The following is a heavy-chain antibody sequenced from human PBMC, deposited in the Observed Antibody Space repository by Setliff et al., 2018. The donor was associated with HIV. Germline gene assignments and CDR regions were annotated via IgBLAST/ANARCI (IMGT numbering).Heavy chain of an antibody. CDR1: GFSISSRYY. J-gene: IGHJ6*02. Sequence: SETLSLTCDVSGFSISSRYYWGWIRQSPGKGLEWIGNIHHTGSSYYNPSLNDRATISLDTSKNQFSLKVRSVTAADTAVYYCARLRWAATAGTWDYYYYGMDVWGQGTTVT. D-gene: IGHD6-13*01. CDR3: ARLRWAATAGTWDYYYYGMDV. V-gene: IGHV4-38-2*01. CDR2: IHHTGSS.